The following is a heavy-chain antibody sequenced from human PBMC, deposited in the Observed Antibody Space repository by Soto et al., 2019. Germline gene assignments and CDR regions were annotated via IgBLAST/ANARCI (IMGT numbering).Heavy chain of an antibody. D-gene: IGHD3-16*01. CDR2: IKSIHDGGTA. J-gene: IGHJ4*02. CDR3: TTDTVCDY. V-gene: IGHV3-15*07. CDR1: GFTFSKTW. Sequence: GGSLRLSCAASGFTFSKTWMNWVRQAPGKGPEWVGRIKSIHDGGTADYAAPLKGRFTISRDDSRDKLFLQMNSLKTEDTAVYYCTTDTVCDYWGQGALVTVSS.